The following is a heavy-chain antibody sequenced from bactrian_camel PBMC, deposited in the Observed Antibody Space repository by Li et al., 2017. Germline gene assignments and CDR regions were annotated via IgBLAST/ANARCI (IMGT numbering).Heavy chain of an antibody. Sequence: VQLVESGGGSVQQGGSLNVSCLASGFTSGLTLETKCMGWFRQAPGKEREGVAAVYIGTGSTYYADSVKGRFTISKDNAANTLYLEMVSLKPEDTGMYFCAAKQCVDSETPVGSPFDGYKYTYYGRGTQVTVS. J-gene: IGHJ4*01. V-gene: IGHV3S32*01. CDR1: GFTSGLTLETKC. D-gene: IGHD2*01. CDR2: VYIGTGST.